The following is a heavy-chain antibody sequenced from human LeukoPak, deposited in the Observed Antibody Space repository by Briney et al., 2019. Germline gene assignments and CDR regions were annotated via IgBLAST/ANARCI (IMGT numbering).Heavy chain of an antibody. CDR2: IYTSGST. J-gene: IGHJ6*02. CDR3: AIQATPAEVYGMDV. Sequence: SQTLSLTCTVSGGSISSGSYYWSWIRQPAGKGLEWIGRIYTSGSTNYNPSLKSRVTISVDTSKNPFSLKLSSVTAAATAVYSCAIQATPAEVYGMDVWGQGTTVTVSS. V-gene: IGHV4-61*02. CDR1: GGSISSGSYY.